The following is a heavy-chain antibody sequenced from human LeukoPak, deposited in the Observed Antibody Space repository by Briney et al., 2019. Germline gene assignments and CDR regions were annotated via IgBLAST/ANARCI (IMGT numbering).Heavy chain of an antibody. CDR2: IFNSGST. Sequence: SETLSLTCTVSGDPISGYYWSWIRQPAGRGLEWIGRIFNSGSTSYNPSLRSRVTMSLDTSKNQFSVKLTSVTPADTALYYCARENYYNSGSYRFDYWGQGTLVTVSS. J-gene: IGHJ4*02. D-gene: IGHD3-10*01. V-gene: IGHV4-4*07. CDR3: ARENYYNSGSYRFDY. CDR1: GDPISGYY.